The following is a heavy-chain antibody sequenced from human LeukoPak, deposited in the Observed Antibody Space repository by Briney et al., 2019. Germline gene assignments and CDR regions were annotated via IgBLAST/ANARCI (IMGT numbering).Heavy chain of an antibody. V-gene: IGHV6-1*01. CDR2: TYYRSKWYN. CDR1: GGGVSSNSAA. CDR3: ARDRTYGLFDY. J-gene: IGHJ4*02. Sequence: SQALSLTFAISGGGVSSNSAAWNGIRPSPWSGLEWLGRTYYRSKWYNDYAVSVKSRITINPDTSKNQFSLQLNSVTPEDTAVYYCARDRTYGLFDYWGQGTLVTVSS. D-gene: IGHD3-10*01.